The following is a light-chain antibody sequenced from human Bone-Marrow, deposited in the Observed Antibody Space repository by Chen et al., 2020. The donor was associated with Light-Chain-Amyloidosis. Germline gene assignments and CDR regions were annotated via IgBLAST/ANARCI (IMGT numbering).Light chain of an antibody. J-gene: IGLJ3*02. CDR1: NIGSTS. Sequence: SYVLTQPSSVSVAPGQTATIACGGNNIGSTSVHWYQKTPGQAPLLVFYDDSDRPSGIPERLSGSNSGNTATLTISMVEAGEEADYYCQVWNRSSDRPVFGGGTKLTVL. CDR3: QVWNRSSDRPV. CDR2: DDS. V-gene: IGLV3-21*02.